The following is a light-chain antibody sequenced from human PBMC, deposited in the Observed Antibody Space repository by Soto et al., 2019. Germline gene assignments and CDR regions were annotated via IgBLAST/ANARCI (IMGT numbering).Light chain of an antibody. V-gene: IGKV3-20*01. CDR1: QSFRYIY. J-gene: IGKJ2*01. Sequence: IVLTQSPGTLSSSPGERVTLSCRASQSFRYIYLAWYQKRPGQAPRLLVYGVSARATGISDRFSGSGSGTDFTLTIDRLEPEDFAVYYCQQYESLPFTFGQGTKLEIK. CDR2: GVS. CDR3: QQYESLPFT.